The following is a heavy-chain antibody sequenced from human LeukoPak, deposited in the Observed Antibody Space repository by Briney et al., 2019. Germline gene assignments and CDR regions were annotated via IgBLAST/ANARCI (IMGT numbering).Heavy chain of an antibody. CDR2: IYYSGST. D-gene: IGHD5-24*01. CDR1: GGSVSSGSYY. CDR3: ARGEGWLANDY. V-gene: IGHV4-61*01. J-gene: IGHJ4*02. Sequence: SETLSLTCTVSGGSVSSGSYYWSWIRQPPGKGLEWIGYIYYSGSTNYNPSLKSRVTISVDTSKNQFSLKLSSVTAADTAVYYCARGEGWLANDYWGQGTLVTVSS.